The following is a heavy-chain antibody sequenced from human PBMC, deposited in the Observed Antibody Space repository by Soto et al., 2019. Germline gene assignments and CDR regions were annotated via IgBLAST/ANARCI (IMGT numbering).Heavy chain of an antibody. CDR3: HGYGY. D-gene: IGHD5-12*01. CDR2: LYPDDTT. V-gene: IGHV3-53*01. CDR1: GFTVRSTNY. Sequence: EVQLVESGGGLIQRGGSLRLSCVVSGFTVRSTNYMSWVRQAPGKGLEWVSVLYPDDTTFYADSVKGRFTISRDNSKNTLYLQMNSLRAEDTAVYYCHGYGYWGQGTLVTVSS. J-gene: IGHJ4*02.